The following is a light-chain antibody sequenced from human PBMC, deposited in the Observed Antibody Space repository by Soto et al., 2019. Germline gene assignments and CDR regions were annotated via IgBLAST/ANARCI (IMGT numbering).Light chain of an antibody. Sequence: DIPMTQSPSSLSPSVGDMVTITCRASRSISDWLAWYQQKPGKAPELLIFDASNLKSGVSSRFSGSGSGTECTLTISRLQPDDVATYYCLQYSSHSWTFGQGTKVDIK. CDR2: DAS. CDR1: RSISDW. J-gene: IGKJ1*01. CDR3: LQYSSHSWT. V-gene: IGKV1-5*01.